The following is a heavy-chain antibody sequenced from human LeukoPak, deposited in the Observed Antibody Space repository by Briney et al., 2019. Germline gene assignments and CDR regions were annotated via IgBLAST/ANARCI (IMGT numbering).Heavy chain of an antibody. CDR3: ARVGGSYWGWFDP. D-gene: IGHD1-26*01. CDR2: INSDGSST. CDR1: GFTFSSYW. Sequence: GGSLRLSCAASGFTFSSYWMHWVRQAPGKGLVWVSRINSDGSSTSYADSVKGRFTISRDNAKNSLYLQMDSLRAEDTAVYYCARVGGSYWGWFDPWGQGTPVTVSS. V-gene: IGHV3-74*01. J-gene: IGHJ5*02.